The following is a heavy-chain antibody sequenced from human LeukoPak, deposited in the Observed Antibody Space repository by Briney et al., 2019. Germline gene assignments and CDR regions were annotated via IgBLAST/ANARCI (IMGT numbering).Heavy chain of an antibody. CDR1: GYTFTSYY. D-gene: IGHD6-13*01. Sequence: AASVKVSCKASGYTFTSYYMNWVRQAPGQGLEWMGIINPSDGSTTYTQKFQGRVTMTRDTSTSTVYTELSSLRSEDTAVYYCARVSWDRSSSWSHWGQGTLVTVSS. CDR3: ARVSWDRSSSWSH. J-gene: IGHJ4*02. CDR2: INPSDGST. V-gene: IGHV1-46*01.